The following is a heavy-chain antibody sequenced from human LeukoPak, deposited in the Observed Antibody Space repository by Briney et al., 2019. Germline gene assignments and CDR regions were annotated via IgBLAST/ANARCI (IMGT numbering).Heavy chain of an antibody. CDR3: AKACSAVTCYNY. CDR2: ISGSGGST. V-gene: IGHV3-23*01. J-gene: IGHJ4*02. Sequence: PGGSLRLSCAASGFTFRSYAMNWVRQAPGKGLEWVSRISGSGGSTYYADTAEDRFTISRDNSKNTLYLQMNSLRAEDTAVYYCAKACSAVTCYNYWGQGTLVTVSS. D-gene: IGHD2-15*01. CDR1: GFTFRSYA.